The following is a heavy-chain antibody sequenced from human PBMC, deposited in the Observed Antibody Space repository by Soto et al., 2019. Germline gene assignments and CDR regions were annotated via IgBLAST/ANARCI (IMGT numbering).Heavy chain of an antibody. CDR2: ISYDGRNK. J-gene: IGHJ6*02. V-gene: IGHV3-30*18. CDR3: VKDDRSGWPYYYGVHV. Sequence: QVQLVESGGGGVQPGRSLRLSCAASGFTFSSYGMHWVRQAPGKGLEWVAVISYDGRNKYYADSVKGRFTISRDNSKNTLYLQMSSLSAEDTAVYYSVKDDRSGWPYYYGVHVWGQANTVTVSS. D-gene: IGHD6-19*01. CDR1: GFTFSSYG.